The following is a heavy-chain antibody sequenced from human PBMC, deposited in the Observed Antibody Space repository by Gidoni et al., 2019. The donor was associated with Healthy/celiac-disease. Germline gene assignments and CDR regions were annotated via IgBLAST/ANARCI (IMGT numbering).Heavy chain of an antibody. J-gene: IGHJ4*02. CDR1: GFTFSSYS. D-gene: IGHD2-15*01. CDR2: ISSSSSYI. CDR3: ARGGRGGSCYTCDY. Sequence: EVQLVESGGGLVKPGGSLRLSCAASGFTFSSYSMNWVRQAPGKGLEWVSSISSSSSYIYYADSVKGRFTISRDNAKNSLYLQMNSLRAEDTAVYYCARGGRGGSCYTCDYWGQGTLVTVSS. V-gene: IGHV3-21*01.